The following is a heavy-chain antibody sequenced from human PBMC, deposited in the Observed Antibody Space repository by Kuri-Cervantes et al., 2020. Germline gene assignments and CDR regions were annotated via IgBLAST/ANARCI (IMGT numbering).Heavy chain of an antibody. J-gene: IGHJ6*02. D-gene: IGHD5-18*01. CDR1: GYTFTGYY. Sequence: ASVKVSCKASGYTFTGYYMHWVRQAPGRGLEWMGWINPNSGGTNYAQKFQGRVTMTRDTSISTAYMELSRLRSDDTAVYYCARDGVGDTAMAYYYYGMDVWGQGTTVTVSS. V-gene: IGHV1-2*02. CDR2: INPNSGGT. CDR3: ARDGVGDTAMAYYYYGMDV.